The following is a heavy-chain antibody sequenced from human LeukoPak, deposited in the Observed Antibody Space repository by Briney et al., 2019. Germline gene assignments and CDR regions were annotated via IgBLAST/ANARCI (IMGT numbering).Heavy chain of an antibody. J-gene: IGHJ3*02. D-gene: IGHD1-20*01. Sequence: GASVKVSCKASGYTFTGYYMHWVRQAPGQGLEWMGWMNPNSGNTGYAQKFQGRVTITRNTSISTAYMELSSLRSEDTAVYYCARGNWNDPFDIWGQGTMVTVSS. CDR3: ARGNWNDPFDI. V-gene: IGHV1-8*03. CDR2: MNPNSGNT. CDR1: GYTFTGYY.